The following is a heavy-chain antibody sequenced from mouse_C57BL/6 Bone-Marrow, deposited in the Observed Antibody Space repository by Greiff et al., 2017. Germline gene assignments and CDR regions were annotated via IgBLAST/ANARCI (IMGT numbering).Heavy chain of an antibody. V-gene: IGHV1-81*01. Sequence: QVQLQQSGAELARPGASVKLSCKASGYTFTSYGISWVKQRTGQGLEWIGEIYPRSGNTYYNEKFKGKATLTADKSSSTEYMELRSVTSEDSAVYFCARRGTTVVASTAAWYFDVWGTGTTVTVSS. D-gene: IGHD1-1*01. CDR2: IYPRSGNT. CDR3: ARRGTTVVASTAAWYFDV. J-gene: IGHJ1*03. CDR1: GYTFTSYG.